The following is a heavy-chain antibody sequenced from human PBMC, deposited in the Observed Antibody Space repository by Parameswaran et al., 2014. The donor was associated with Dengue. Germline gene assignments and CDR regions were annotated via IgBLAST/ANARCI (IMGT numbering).Heavy chain of an antibody. Sequence: VRQMPGKGLEWVSSISSSSSYIYYADSAKGRFTISRDNAKNSLYLQMNSLRAEDTAVYYCARDMYCSSTSCSVLGMDVWGQGTTVTVSS. CDR2: ISSSSSYI. J-gene: IGHJ6*02. D-gene: IGHD2-2*01. CDR3: ARDMYCSSTSCSVLGMDV. V-gene: IGHV3-21*01.